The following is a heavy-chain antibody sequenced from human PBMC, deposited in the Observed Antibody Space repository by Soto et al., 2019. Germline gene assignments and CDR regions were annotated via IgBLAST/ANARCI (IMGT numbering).Heavy chain of an antibody. CDR2: ISDTGGRI. D-gene: IGHD1-1*01. CDR1: GFTFSSNA. Sequence: EVQLLESGGGLVQPGGSLRLSCAASGFTFSSNAMNWVRQAPGKELEWVSVISDTGGRIYYADSVKGRFTISRDNSKNPLYLERNSLRVEDTAVYYCAKSLNINWKNWFDPWGQGTLVTVSS. CDR3: AKSLNINWKNWFDP. V-gene: IGHV3-23*01. J-gene: IGHJ5*02.